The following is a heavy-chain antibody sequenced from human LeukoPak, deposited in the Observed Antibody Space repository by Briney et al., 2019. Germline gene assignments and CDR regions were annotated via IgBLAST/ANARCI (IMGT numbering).Heavy chain of an antibody. CDR1: GGTFSSYA. Sequence: SVKVSCKASGGTFSSYAISWVRQAPGKGLGWLGGIIPIFGTANYAQKFQGRVTITADESTSTAYMELSSLRSEDTAVYYCARARSPPDHFDYWGQGTLVTVSS. J-gene: IGHJ4*02. CDR2: IIPIFGTA. V-gene: IGHV1-69*13. D-gene: IGHD4-17*01. CDR3: ARARSPPDHFDY.